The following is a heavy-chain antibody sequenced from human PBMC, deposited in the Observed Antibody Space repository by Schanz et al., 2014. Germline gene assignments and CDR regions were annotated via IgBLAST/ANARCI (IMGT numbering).Heavy chain of an antibody. CDR1: GFTFSSYG. J-gene: IGHJ4*02. CDR3: VRDTDYHFDY. V-gene: IGHV3-23*04. D-gene: IGHD4-17*01. CDR2: ISGSGGST. Sequence: VQLVESGGGVVQPGRSLRLSCAVSGFTFSSYGMHWVRQAPGRGLEWVSVISGSGGSTYYADSVKGRFTISGDNSKNTLYLQMNSLRAEDTAVYYCVRDTDYHFDYWGQGTLVTVSS.